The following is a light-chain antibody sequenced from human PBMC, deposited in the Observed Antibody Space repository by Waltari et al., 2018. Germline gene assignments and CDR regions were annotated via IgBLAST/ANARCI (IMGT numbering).Light chain of an antibody. J-gene: IGKJ2*01. Sequence: ETVMTQSPATVSVSPGERAALSCRASQSVSSNVAWYQQKTGQAPRLLIYDASTRATGIPVRFSGSGSGTDFTLTISSLQSEDFAIYYCQQYNNWPPYTFGQGTKLEI. CDR3: QQYNNWPPYT. V-gene: IGKV3-15*01. CDR2: DAS. CDR1: QSVSSN.